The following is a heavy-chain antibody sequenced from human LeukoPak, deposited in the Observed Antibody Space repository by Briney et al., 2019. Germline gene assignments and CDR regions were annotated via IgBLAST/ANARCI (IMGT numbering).Heavy chain of an antibody. CDR1: GASISSSSYY. V-gene: IGHV4-39*01. J-gene: IGHJ5*02. CDR2: IYYSGST. Sequence: PSETLSLTCTVSGASISSSSYYWGWIRQPPGKGLEWIGSIYYSGSTYYNPSLKSRVTISVDTSKNQFSLKLSSVTAADTAVYYCARHPTEDDYGDYYWFDPWGQGTLVTVSS. D-gene: IGHD4-17*01. CDR3: ARHPTEDDYGDYYWFDP.